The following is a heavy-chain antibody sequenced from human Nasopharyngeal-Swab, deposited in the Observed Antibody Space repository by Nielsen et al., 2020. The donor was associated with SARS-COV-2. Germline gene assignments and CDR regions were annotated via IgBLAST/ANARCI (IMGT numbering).Heavy chain of an antibody. V-gene: IGHV3-48*04. CDR3: ARDHRGSGSFYYGMDV. J-gene: IGHJ6*02. Sequence: GASLKISCAASGFTFSTYSMNWVRQAPGKGLEWVSYLSSGTRTIFYADSVTGRFTISRDNAKNSLYLQMNDLRAEDTAVYYCARDHRGSGSFYYGMDVWGQGTTVTVSS. CDR1: GFTFSTYS. D-gene: IGHD3-10*01. CDR2: LSSGTRTI.